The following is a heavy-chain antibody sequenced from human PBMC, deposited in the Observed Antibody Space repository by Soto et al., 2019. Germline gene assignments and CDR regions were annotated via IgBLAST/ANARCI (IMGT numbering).Heavy chain of an antibody. V-gene: IGHV1-18*01. CDR2: ISAYNGNT. J-gene: IGHJ6*02. CDR3: ARDVPSTSFTGYGMDV. CDR1: GYTFTSYG. D-gene: IGHD1-26*01. Sequence: ASVKVSCKASGYTFTSYGISWVRQAPGQGLEWMGWISAYNGNTNYAQKLRGRVTMTTDTSTSTAYMELRSLRSDDTAVYYCARDVPSTSFTGYGMDVWGQGTTVTVSS.